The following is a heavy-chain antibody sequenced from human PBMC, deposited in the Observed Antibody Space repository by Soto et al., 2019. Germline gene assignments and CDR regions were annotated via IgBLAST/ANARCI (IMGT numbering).Heavy chain of an antibody. CDR2: ISGSGSST. CDR1: GFTFSKYA. D-gene: IGHD3-3*01. Sequence: EVQLLESGGGLVQPGGSQRLSCAASGFTFSKYAMSWVRQAPGKGPEWVSSISGSGSSTYYADSVKGRFTISRDNFKDTLYLQMNSLRAEDTAVYYCAGPNDFWSGYFTSWGQGTLVTVSS. V-gene: IGHV3-23*01. J-gene: IGHJ5*02. CDR3: AGPNDFWSGYFTS.